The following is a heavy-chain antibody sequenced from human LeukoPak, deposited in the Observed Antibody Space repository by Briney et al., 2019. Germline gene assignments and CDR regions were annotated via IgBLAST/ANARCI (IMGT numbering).Heavy chain of an antibody. CDR2: INPSRNT. V-gene: IGHV4-34*01. J-gene: IGHJ4*02. CDR1: GGSLSGYY. Sequence: SETLSLTCAVFGGSLSGYYWNWIRQPPGKGLEWIGQINPSRNTNYNPSLKSRVTISVDTSKNQFSLKLNSVTAADTAVYYCARHDLGSYFPYWGQGTLVTVSS. CDR3: ARHDLGSYFPY. D-gene: IGHD3-10*01.